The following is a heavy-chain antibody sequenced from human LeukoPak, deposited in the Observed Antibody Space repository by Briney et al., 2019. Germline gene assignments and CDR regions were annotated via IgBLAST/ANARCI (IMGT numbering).Heavy chain of an antibody. D-gene: IGHD3-10*01. CDR3: ARGQNLWFGKLLALM. V-gene: IGHV1-8*01. J-gene: IGHJ4*02. CDR2: MNPNSGNT. CDR1: GYTFTSYD. Sequence: ASVKVSCKASGYTFTSYDINWVRQATGQGLEWMGWMNPNSGNTGYAQKFQGRVTMTRNTSISTAYMELSSLRSEDTAVYYCARGQNLWFGKLLALMWGQGTLVTVSS.